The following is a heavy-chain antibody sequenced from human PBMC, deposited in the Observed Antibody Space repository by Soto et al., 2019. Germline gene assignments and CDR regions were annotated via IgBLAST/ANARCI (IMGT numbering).Heavy chain of an antibody. Sequence: GGSLRLSCAASGFTFSSYAMSRVRQAPGKGLEWVSAISGSGGSTYYADSVKGRFTISRDNSQNTLYLQMDSLRTEDTAVYYCARRDFYCRGRNCFSGDYAMDAWGQGTTVTVSS. CDR2: ISGSGGST. J-gene: IGHJ6*02. CDR1: GFTFSSYA. CDR3: ARRDFYCRGRNCFSGDYAMDA. V-gene: IGHV3-23*01. D-gene: IGHD2-15*01.